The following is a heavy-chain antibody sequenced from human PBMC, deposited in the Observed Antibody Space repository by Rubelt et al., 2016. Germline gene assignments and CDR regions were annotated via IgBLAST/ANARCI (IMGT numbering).Heavy chain of an antibody. CDR2: ISGSGGST. J-gene: IGHJ4*02. V-gene: IGHV3-23*01. D-gene: IGHD6-13*01. CDR1: GFTFSRYA. CDR3: AREAAGQDFDY. Sequence: SRGGLVQPGGSLRVSCAASGFTFSRYAMNWVRQAPGKGLEWVAAISGSGGSTFYADSVKGRFTISRDNSKNTLYLQMNSLTSEDTAVYYCAREAAGQDFDYWGQGTLVTVSS.